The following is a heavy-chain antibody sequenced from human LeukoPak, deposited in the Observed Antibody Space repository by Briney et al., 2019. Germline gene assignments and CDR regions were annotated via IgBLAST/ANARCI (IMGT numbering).Heavy chain of an antibody. CDR2: IIPIFGTA. CDR3: ARAAQGGSMDV. CDR1: GGTFSSYA. J-gene: IGHJ6*04. V-gene: IGHV1-69*05. Sequence: SVTVSFMASGGTFSSYATSWVRPAPGQGLEWMGGIIPIFGTANYAQKFQGRVTITTYESTSTAYMELSSLRSEGTAVYYCARAAQGGSMDVWGKGTTVTVSS. D-gene: IGHD2-15*01.